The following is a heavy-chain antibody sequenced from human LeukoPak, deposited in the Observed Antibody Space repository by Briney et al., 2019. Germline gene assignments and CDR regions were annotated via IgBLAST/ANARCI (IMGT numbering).Heavy chain of an antibody. CDR3: ARVPLHDRNDYYYPH. V-gene: IGHV1-3*01. Sequence: ASVKVSCKASGYTFTDYGMHWVRQAPGQRLEWMAWINASNGNAKYSQKFQGRVTITRDTSASTAYMELSSLRSEDTAVYYCARVPLHDRNDYYYPHWGQGTVVTVSS. CDR1: GYTFTDYG. CDR2: INASNGNA. D-gene: IGHD3-22*01. J-gene: IGHJ1*01.